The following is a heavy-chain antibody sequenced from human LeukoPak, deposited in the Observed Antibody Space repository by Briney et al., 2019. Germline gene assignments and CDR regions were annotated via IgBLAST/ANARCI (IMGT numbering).Heavy chain of an antibody. Sequence: PSETLSLTCSVSGGAISSYYWSWIRQPPGKGLEWIGYFYNSGSINYNPSLKSRVTISVDSSKNQLSLKVTSVTAADTAVYYCARARDYYYYMDVWGKGTTVIVSS. CDR3: ARARDYYYYMDV. V-gene: IGHV4-59*01. J-gene: IGHJ6*03. CDR1: GGAISSYY. CDR2: FYNSGSI.